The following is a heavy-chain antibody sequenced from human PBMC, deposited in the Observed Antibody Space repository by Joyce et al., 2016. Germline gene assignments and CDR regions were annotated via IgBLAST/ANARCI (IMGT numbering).Heavy chain of an antibody. CDR3: AKSISTQWELPDH. CDR2: IRGSGDRT. V-gene: IGHV3-23*01. J-gene: IGHJ4*02. D-gene: IGHD1-26*01. CDR1: GFTFCNYA. Sequence: EVQLLESGGHLRQPGGSLRLSCAASGFTFCNYAMSWVRQAPGKGLEWVSSIRGSGDRTYYAESVRGRFTISTDTSKNTVYLQMNSLRVEETALYYCAKSISTQWELPDHWGQGTLLTVSS.